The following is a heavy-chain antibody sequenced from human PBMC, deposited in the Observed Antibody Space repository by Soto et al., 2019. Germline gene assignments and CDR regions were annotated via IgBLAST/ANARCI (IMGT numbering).Heavy chain of an antibody. CDR1: GYTFNNYG. D-gene: IGHD1-26*01. Sequence: QVKLVESGGGVGQPGRSLRLSCAASGYTFNNYGMHWVRQAPGKGLEWVAIIWSDGSNKYYADSVKGRFSISRDNSKNTLYLQINTLRAEDTAVYYCARRGSGTYSIDYWGQGALVTVSS. J-gene: IGHJ4*02. V-gene: IGHV3-33*01. CDR2: IWSDGSNK. CDR3: ARRGSGTYSIDY.